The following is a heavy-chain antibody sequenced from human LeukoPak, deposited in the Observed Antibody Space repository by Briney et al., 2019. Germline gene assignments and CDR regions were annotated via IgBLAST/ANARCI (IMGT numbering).Heavy chain of an antibody. J-gene: IGHJ4*02. CDR1: GGSISSSSYY. D-gene: IGHD6-19*01. V-gene: IGHV4-39*01. Sequence: SETLSLTCTVSGGSISSSSYYWGWIRQPPGTGLEWIGSIYYSGSTYYNPSLKSRVTISVDTSKNQFSLKLSSVTAADTAVYYCAGTKESSGWTYFDYWGQGTLVTVSS. CDR3: AGTKESSGWTYFDY. CDR2: IYYSGST.